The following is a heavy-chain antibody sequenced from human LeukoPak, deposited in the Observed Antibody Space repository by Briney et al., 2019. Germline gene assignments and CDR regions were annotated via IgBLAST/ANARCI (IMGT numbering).Heavy chain of an antibody. CDR2: IYYSGST. J-gene: IGHJ4*02. Sequence: SETLSLTCAVYGGSFSSYYWSWIRQPPGKGLEWIGHIYYSGSTNYNPSLKSRVTISIDTSKNQFSLWLSSVTAADTAVYYCARGAAGYSYGWGQGTLVTVSS. D-gene: IGHD5-18*01. CDR1: GGSFSSYY. CDR3: ARGAAGYSYG. V-gene: IGHV4-59*01.